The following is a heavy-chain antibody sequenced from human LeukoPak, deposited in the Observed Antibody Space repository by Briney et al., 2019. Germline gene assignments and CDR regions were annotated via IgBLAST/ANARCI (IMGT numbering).Heavy chain of an antibody. Sequence: GGSLRLSCAASGFTFSTYAMNWVRQAPGKGLEWVSAISGSSSSTYYADSVKGRFTISRDNSKNTLYLQMNSLRAEDTAVYYCAKGRFDYGDYMGYYYYYYMDVWGKGTTVTISS. D-gene: IGHD4-17*01. V-gene: IGHV3-23*01. J-gene: IGHJ6*03. CDR1: GFTFSTYA. CDR3: AKGRFDYGDYMGYYYYYYMDV. CDR2: ISGSSSST.